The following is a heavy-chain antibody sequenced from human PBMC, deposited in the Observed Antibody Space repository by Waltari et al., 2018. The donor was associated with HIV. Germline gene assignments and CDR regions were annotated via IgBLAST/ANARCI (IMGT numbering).Heavy chain of an antibody. Sequence: EVQLLESGGDLVQPGGSLRLSCAASGFIFSNNAMSWVRPAPGKGLEWVSSISGNGRDTNYAASVKGRFTISRDNSKNILYLQMNSLQAEDTAVYFCAGGFSHVLDYWGQGTLVTVSS. D-gene: IGHD5-18*01. CDR3: AGGFSHVLDY. V-gene: IGHV3-23*01. J-gene: IGHJ4*02. CDR1: GFIFSNNA. CDR2: ISGNGRDT.